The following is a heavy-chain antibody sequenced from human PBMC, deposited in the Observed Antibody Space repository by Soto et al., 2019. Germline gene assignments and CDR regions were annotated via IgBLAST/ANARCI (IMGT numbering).Heavy chain of an antibody. J-gene: IGHJ4*02. CDR3: ASQHYYDSSGYYVVY. D-gene: IGHD3-22*01. V-gene: IGHV4-39*01. CDR2: IHYSGST. CDR1: GVSIISNIYY. Sequence: ASETLSLTCTVSGVSIISNIYYWGWIRQPPGKGLEWIGNIHYSGSTYYDSSLKSRVTISVDTSKNQFSLKLSSVTAADTAVYYCASQHYYDSSGYYVVYWGQGTLVTVS.